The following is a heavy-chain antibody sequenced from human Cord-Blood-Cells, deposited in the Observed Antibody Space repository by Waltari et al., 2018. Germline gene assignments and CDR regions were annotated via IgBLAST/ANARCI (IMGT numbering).Heavy chain of an antibody. D-gene: IGHD2-15*01. Sequence: QVQLQQWGAGLLKPSETLSLTCAVYGGSFSGYYWSWIRQPPGKGLEWMGEINHSGSTNYNPSLKSRVTISVDTSKNQFSLKLSSVTAADTAVYYCARQYCSGGSCNYWYFDLWGRGTLVTVSS. CDR3: ARQYCSGGSCNYWYFDL. CDR1: GGSFSGYY. V-gene: IGHV4-34*01. J-gene: IGHJ2*01. CDR2: INHSGST.